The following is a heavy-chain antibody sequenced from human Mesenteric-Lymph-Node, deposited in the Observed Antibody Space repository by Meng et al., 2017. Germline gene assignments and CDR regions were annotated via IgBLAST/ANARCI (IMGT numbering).Heavy chain of an antibody. V-gene: IGHV4-4*07. CDR2: IHTSGVT. CDR3: ASAGYYCLDY. CDR1: DGSINNFF. Sequence: QVQLQQAGPGLVKTSETLSLNCSVSDGSINNFFWSWIRQPAGKGLEWIGRIHTSGVTNYNASLKTRVTMSVATSKNQFSLSLSSVTAADTAVYYCASAGYYCLDYWGQGSLVTASS. D-gene: IGHD2/OR15-2a*01. J-gene: IGHJ4*02.